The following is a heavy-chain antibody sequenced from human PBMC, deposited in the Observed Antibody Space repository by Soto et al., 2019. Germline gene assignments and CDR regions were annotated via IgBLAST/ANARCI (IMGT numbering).Heavy chain of an antibody. J-gene: IGHJ6*02. CDR1: GYTFTGYY. Sequence: QVQLVQSEAEVKKPGASVKVSCKASGYTFTGYYMHWVRQAPGQGLEWMGWINPKSGGTNYAQKFQGWLTMTRDTSINTAYMELSRLRSDDTAVYYCARDKGLRFLEWLSYGMDVWGQGTTVTVSS. D-gene: IGHD3-3*01. V-gene: IGHV1-2*04. CDR2: INPKSGGT. CDR3: ARDKGLRFLEWLSYGMDV.